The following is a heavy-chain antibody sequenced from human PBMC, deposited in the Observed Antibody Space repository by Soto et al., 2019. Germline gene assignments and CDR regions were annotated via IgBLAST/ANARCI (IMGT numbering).Heavy chain of an antibody. J-gene: IGHJ3*02. D-gene: IGHD1-1*01. CDR1: GFTVSSNY. CDR3: ARGLEGNAFDI. Sequence: PVGSLRLSCAASGFTVSSNYMSWVRQAPGKGLEWVSVIYSGGSTYYADSVKGRFTISRDNSKNTLYLQMNSLRAEDTAVYYCARGLEGNAFDIWGQGTMVTVSS. V-gene: IGHV3-53*01. CDR2: IYSGGST.